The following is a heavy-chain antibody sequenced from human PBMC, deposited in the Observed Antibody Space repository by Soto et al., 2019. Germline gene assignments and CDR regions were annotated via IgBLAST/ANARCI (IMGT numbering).Heavy chain of an antibody. Sequence: SETLSLTCSVSGGSICRSGYYWFCMRQRPGRGLEWIGNIDYNGVTYSNPSLKSRVTISRDTSKNQFSLKLTSVTAADTALYYCGKVLVGATGHTDSDSWGPGTLVTVSS. J-gene: IGHJ4*02. CDR1: GGSICRSGYY. V-gene: IGHV4-39*01. D-gene: IGHD2-15*01. CDR2: IDYNGVT. CDR3: GKVLVGATGHTDSDS.